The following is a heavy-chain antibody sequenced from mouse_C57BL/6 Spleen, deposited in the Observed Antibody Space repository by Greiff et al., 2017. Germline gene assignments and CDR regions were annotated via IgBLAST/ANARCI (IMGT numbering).Heavy chain of an antibody. CDR1: GYTFTSYW. CDR3: ARFLRNYYAMDY. CDR2: IYPGSGST. J-gene: IGHJ4*01. Sequence: QVQLQQPGAELVKPGASVKMSCKASGYTFTSYWITWVKQRPGQGLAWIGDIYPGSGSTNYNEKFKSKATLTVDTSSSTAYMQLSSLTSEDSAVYYCARFLRNYYAMDYWGQGTSVTVSS. V-gene: IGHV1-55*01.